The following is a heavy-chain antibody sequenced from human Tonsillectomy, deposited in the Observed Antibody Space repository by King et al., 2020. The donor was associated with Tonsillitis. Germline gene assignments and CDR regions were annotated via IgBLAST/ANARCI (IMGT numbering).Heavy chain of an antibody. CDR3: AKAMVLSSASAYDYYYFYGLDV. J-gene: IGHJ6*02. Sequence: VQLVESGGGLAQPGMSLRISCAASGFTFGDYAMHWVRQAPGKGLEWVSGVSWNSVTIGYADSVKGRFTISRDNAKNSLFLQMNSLRADDKAVYYCAKAMVLSSASAYDYYYFYGLDVWGQGTTVTVSS. V-gene: IGHV3-9*01. D-gene: IGHD6-6*01. CDR1: GFTFGDYA. CDR2: VSWNSVTI.